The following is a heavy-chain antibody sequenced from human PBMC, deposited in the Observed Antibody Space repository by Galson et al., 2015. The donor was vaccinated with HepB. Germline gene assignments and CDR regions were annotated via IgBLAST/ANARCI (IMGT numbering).Heavy chain of an antibody. CDR2: INHSGSI. D-gene: IGHD6-13*01. CDR3: ARGPVGGAAAGPILHAFDI. CDR1: GGSFSGYY. J-gene: IGHJ3*02. V-gene: IGHV4-34*01. Sequence: ETLSLTCAVYGGSFSGYYWSWIRQPPGKGLEWIGQINHSGSIKYNPSLKSRVTISVDTSKNQFSLKLSSVTAADTAVYYCARGPVGGAAAGPILHAFDIWGQGTMVTVSS.